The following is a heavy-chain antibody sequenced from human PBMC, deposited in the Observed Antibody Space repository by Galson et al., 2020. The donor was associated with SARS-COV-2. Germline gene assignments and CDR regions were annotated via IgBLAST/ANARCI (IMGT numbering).Heavy chain of an antibody. CDR2: ISTSGST. CDR3: AREPYDNSGYSHIDY. Sequence: SETLSLTCTVSGGSISSGSYYWSWLRQPAGKGLAWVGRISTSGSTIYNPSIQSRVTISIDTSKNQFSLKLTSVTAADTAVYYCAREPYDNSGYSHIDYWGQGTLVTVSS. V-gene: IGHV4-61*02. D-gene: IGHD3-22*01. J-gene: IGHJ4*02. CDR1: GGSISSGSYY.